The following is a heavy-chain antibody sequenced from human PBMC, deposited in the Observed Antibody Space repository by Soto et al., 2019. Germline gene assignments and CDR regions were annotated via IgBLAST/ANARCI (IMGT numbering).Heavy chain of an antibody. CDR3: ASHLTYYYGSGSFPGEFEIDY. D-gene: IGHD3-10*01. J-gene: IGHJ4*02. Sequence: QVQLQESGPGLVKPSQTLALTCTVSGGSISSCDYYWRWIRQPPGKGLEWIGYIDYSGSTYYNPSLKSRVTISVDTSKNQFSLKLSSVTAADTAVYYCASHLTYYYGSGSFPGEFEIDYWGQGTLVTVSS. CDR2: IDYSGST. CDR1: GGSISSCDYY. V-gene: IGHV4-30-4*01.